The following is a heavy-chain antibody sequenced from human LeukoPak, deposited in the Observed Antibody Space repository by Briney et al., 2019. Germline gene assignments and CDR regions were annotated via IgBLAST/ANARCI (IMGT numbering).Heavy chain of an antibody. Sequence: PGGSLRLSCAVSGFTFSSYAMHWVRQAPGKGLEWVAVISYDGRKKYYADSVKGRFAISRDNSKNTLYLYMNSLRTDDTAVYYCAKAYPTPQGVNFDYWGQGTLVTVSS. D-gene: IGHD3-16*01. V-gene: IGHV3-30*09. CDR1: GFTFSSYA. J-gene: IGHJ4*02. CDR2: ISYDGRKK. CDR3: AKAYPTPQGVNFDY.